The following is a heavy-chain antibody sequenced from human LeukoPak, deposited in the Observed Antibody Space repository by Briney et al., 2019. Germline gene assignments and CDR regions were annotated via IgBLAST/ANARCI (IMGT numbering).Heavy chain of an antibody. Sequence: GGSLRLSCAASGFTFSSYNMNWVRQAPGKGLEWVSYISSSSSNIYYADSVKGRFTISRDNAKNSLYLQMNSLRAEDTAVYYCARGGLLRYFDWLFASWGQGTLVTVSS. V-gene: IGHV3-48*04. CDR2: ISSSSSNI. CDR3: ARGGLLRYFDWLFAS. D-gene: IGHD3-9*01. J-gene: IGHJ5*02. CDR1: GFTFSSYN.